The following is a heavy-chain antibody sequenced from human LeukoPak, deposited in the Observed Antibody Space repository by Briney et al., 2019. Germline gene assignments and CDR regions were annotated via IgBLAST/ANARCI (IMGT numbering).Heavy chain of an antibody. D-gene: IGHD3-10*01. J-gene: IGHJ6*04. CDR1: GGSISSYY. Sequence: SETLSLTCTVSGGSISSYYWSWIRQPPGKGLVWIGYIYYSGSTNYNPSLKSRVTISVDTSKNQFSLKLSSVTAAYTAVYYCARDGVLLWFGELLFIGDRLSGYGMDVWGKGTTVTVSS. V-gene: IGHV4-59*12. CDR2: IYYSGST. CDR3: ARDGVLLWFGELLFIGDRLSGYGMDV.